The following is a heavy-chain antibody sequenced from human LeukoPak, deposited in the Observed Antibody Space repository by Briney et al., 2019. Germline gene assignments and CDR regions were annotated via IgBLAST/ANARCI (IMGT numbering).Heavy chain of an antibody. CDR3: AAGYSSSWYDSLFDY. V-gene: IGHV3-9*01. CDR2: ISWNSGSI. J-gene: IGHJ4*02. Sequence: GGSLRLCCAASGFTFDDYAMHWVRQAAGKGLEWVSGISWNSGSIGYADSVKGRFTISRDNAKDSLYLQMNSLRAEDTALYYCAAGYSSSWYDSLFDYWGQGTLVTVSS. D-gene: IGHD6-13*01. CDR1: GFTFDDYA.